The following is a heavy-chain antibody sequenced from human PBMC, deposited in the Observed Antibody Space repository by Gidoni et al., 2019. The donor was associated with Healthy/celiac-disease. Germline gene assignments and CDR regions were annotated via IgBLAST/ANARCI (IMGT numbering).Heavy chain of an antibody. CDR1: GYTLTSHG. CDR2: ISAYNGNT. Sequence: QVQLVQSGAEVKKPGASVKVSCKASGYTLTSHGISWVRPAPGQGLEWMGWISAYNGNTNYAQKLQGRVTMTTDTSTSTAYMELRSLRSDDTAVYYCARVQGYYYGSVIGYFDYWGQGTLVTVSS. D-gene: IGHD3-10*01. V-gene: IGHV1-18*01. J-gene: IGHJ4*02. CDR3: ARVQGYYYGSVIGYFDY.